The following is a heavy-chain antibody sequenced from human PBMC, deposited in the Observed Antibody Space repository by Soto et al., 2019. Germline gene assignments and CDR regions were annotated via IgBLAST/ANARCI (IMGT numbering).Heavy chain of an antibody. CDR2: ISSSGSTI. CDR1: GFTFSDYY. Sequence: GGSLRLSCAASGFTFSDYYMIWIRQAPGKGLEWVSYISSSGSTIYYADSVKGRFTISRDNAKNSLYLQMNSLRAEDTAVYYCARPLYGSGSSWFDPWGQGTLVTVSS. D-gene: IGHD3-10*01. CDR3: ARPLYGSGSSWFDP. V-gene: IGHV3-11*01. J-gene: IGHJ5*02.